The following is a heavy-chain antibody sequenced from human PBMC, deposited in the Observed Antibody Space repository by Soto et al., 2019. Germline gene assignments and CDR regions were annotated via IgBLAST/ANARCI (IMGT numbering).Heavy chain of an antibody. CDR2: ISAYNGNT. V-gene: IGHV1-18*01. D-gene: IGHD6-19*01. CDR3: ARDSSIAVAGPTGNYYYYYGMDV. CDR1: GGTFSSYG. Sequence: ASVKVSCKASGGTFSSYGISWVRQAPGQGLEWMGWISAYNGNTNYAQKLQGRVTMTTDTSTSTAYMELRSLRSDDTAVYYCARDSSIAVAGPTGNYYYYYGMDVWGQGTTVTVSS. J-gene: IGHJ6*02.